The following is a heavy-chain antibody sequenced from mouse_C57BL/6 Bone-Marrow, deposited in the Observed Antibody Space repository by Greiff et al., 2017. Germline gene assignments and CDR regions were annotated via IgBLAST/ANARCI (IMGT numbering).Heavy chain of an antibody. CDR1: GYTFTDYE. D-gene: IGHD3-2*02. CDR3: TRRRAQAPWFAY. V-gene: IGHV1-15*01. Sequence: VQLQQSGAELVRPGASVTLSCKASGYTFTDYEMHWVKQTPVHGLEWIGAIDPETGGTAYNQKFKGKAILTADKSSSTAYMELRSLTSEDSAVYYCTRRRAQAPWFAYWGQGTLVTVSA. J-gene: IGHJ3*01. CDR2: IDPETGGT.